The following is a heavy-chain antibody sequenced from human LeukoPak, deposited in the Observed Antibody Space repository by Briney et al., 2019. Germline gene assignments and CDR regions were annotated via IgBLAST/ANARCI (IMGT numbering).Heavy chain of an antibody. Sequence: PGGSLRLSCAASGFTFSSYAMSWVRQAPGKGLEWVSSISGSGGSTYYADSVKCRFTISRDNSKTTLYLQMNRLSAEDTAVYSCAKGYDSSGYYPDYSGQGTLVTVSS. D-gene: IGHD3-22*01. CDR2: ISGSGGST. J-gene: IGHJ4*02. V-gene: IGHV3-23*01. CDR1: GFTFSSYA. CDR3: AKGYDSSGYYPDY.